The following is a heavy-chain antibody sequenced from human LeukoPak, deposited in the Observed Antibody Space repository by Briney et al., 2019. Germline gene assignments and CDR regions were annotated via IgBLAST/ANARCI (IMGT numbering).Heavy chain of an antibody. CDR1: GYTFTSYG. CDR2: ISAYNGNT. D-gene: IGHD2-2*01. Sequence: ASVKVSCKASGYTFTSYGISWVRQAPGQGLEWMGWISAYNGNTNYAQKLQGRVTMTTDTSTSTAYMELRSLRSDDTAVYYCASDIVRNDIVVVPAAPDYWGQGTLVTVSS. V-gene: IGHV1-18*01. J-gene: IGHJ4*02. CDR3: ASDIVRNDIVVVPAAPDY.